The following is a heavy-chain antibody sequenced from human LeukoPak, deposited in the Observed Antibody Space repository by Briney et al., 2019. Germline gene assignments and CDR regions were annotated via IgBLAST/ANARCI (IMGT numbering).Heavy chain of an antibody. CDR3: ARGDGYNFFDH. CDR2: INSDGSDT. J-gene: IGHJ4*02. CDR1: GFIFSGFW. Sequence: GGSLRLSCAASGFIFSGFWMHWVRQAPGKGLVWVSRINSDGSDTSYADSVKGRFTISRDNSKNSVYLQMNSLRVEDTAVYYCARGDGYNFFDHWGQGTLVTVSS. V-gene: IGHV3-74*01. D-gene: IGHD5-24*01.